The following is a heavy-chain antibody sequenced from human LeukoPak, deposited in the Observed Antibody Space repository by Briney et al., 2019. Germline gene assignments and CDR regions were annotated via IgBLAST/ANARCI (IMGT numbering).Heavy chain of an antibody. CDR3: ARDLGDGTWSGYFAS. CDR2: IYTNGGT. V-gene: IGHV4-61*02. D-gene: IGHD3-16*01. J-gene: IGHJ4*02. Sequence: SETLSLTCTVSGGSISSGSYYWSWIRQPAGKELEWIGRIYTNGGTTYNPSLKSRVTISADTSKNQFSLKLNSVSAADTAVYYCARDLGDGTWSGYFASWGQGTLVTVSS. CDR1: GGSISSGSYY.